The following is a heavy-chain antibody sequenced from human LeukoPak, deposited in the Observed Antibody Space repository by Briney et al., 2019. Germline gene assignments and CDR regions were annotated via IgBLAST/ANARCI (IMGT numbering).Heavy chain of an antibody. J-gene: IGHJ4*02. V-gene: IGHV4-4*07. CDR1: GASISAFH. CDR2: IYSSGST. CDR3: ARKDGDY. Sequence: SETLSLTCTVSGASISAFHWTWFRQPAGKGLEWIGLIYSSGSTLFNPSLKSRVAMSVDLTKNQLTLKLTSVTAADTAMYYCARKDGDYWGRGTLVTVSS.